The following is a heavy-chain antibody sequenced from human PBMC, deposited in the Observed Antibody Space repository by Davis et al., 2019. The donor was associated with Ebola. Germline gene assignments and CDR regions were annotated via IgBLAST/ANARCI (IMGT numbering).Heavy chain of an antibody. V-gene: IGHV1-69*06. CDR1: GYTFTSYA. J-gene: IGHJ6*02. Sequence: SVKVSCKASGYTFTSYAMHWVRQAPGQRLEWMGGIIPIFGTANYAQKFQGRVTITADKSTSTAYMELSSLRYEDTAVYYCASHCSGGSCYSLDYYYYGMDVWGQGTTVTVSS. D-gene: IGHD2-15*01. CDR3: ASHCSGGSCYSLDYYYYGMDV. CDR2: IIPIFGTA.